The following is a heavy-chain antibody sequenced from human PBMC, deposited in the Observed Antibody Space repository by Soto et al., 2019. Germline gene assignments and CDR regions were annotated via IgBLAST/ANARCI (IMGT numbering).Heavy chain of an antibody. D-gene: IGHD2-15*01. CDR2: ITADGGT. J-gene: IGHJ3*02. CDR1: GFTVSSHA. CDR3: APLVFCSGGSCQYDAFAI. V-gene: IGHV3-23*01. Sequence: EVQVLESGGGLVQPGGSLRLSCEGSGFTVSSHAMTWIRQAPGKGPEWVSTITADGGTYYADSVKGRFAMSRDTSESTLYLQMNSLGAEDTVAYYCAPLVFCSGGSCQYDAFAIRGQGTMVTVSS.